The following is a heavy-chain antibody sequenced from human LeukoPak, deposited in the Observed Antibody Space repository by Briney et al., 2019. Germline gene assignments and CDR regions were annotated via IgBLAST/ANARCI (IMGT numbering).Heavy chain of an antibody. CDR2: ISAYNGNT. D-gene: IGHD3-22*01. Sequence: ASVKVSCKASGYTFTSYGISWVRQAPGQGLEWMGWISAYNGNTNYAQKLQGRVTMTTDTSTSTAYMELRSLRSDDTAVYYCARTSTYDSIGYYRFYYYYYMDVWGKGTTVTVSS. CDR1: GYTFTSYG. J-gene: IGHJ6*03. V-gene: IGHV1-18*01. CDR3: ARTSTYDSIGYYRFYYYYYMDV.